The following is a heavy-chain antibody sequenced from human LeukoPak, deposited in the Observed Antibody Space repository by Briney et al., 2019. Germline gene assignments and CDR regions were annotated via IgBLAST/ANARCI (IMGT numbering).Heavy chain of an antibody. J-gene: IGHJ5*02. CDR3: AREHTRAATGTHWFGP. V-gene: IGHV3-33*01. CDR1: GFTFSSYG. CDR2: IWYDGSNK. Sequence: GGSLRLSCAASGFTFSSYGMHWVRQAPGKGLEWVAVIWYDGSNKDYTDSVKGRFTISRDNSKNTLYLQMNSLRVEDTAVYYCAREHTRAATGTHWFGPWGQGALVTVSS. D-gene: IGHD6-13*01.